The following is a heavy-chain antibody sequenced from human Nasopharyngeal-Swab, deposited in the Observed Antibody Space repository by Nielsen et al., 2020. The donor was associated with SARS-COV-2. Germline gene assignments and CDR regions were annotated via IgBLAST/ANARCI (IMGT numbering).Heavy chain of an antibody. CDR1: GGTFSSYA. J-gene: IGHJ3*02. V-gene: IGHV1-69*13. D-gene: IGHD4-17*01. CDR3: ARSSWRKHYGVYVSDAFDI. Sequence: SVKVSCKASGGTFSSYAISWVRQAPGQGLEWMGGIIPIFGTANYAQKFQGRVTITADESTSTAYMELSSLRSEDTAVYYCARSSWRKHYGVYVSDAFDIWGQGTMVTVSS. CDR2: IIPIFGTA.